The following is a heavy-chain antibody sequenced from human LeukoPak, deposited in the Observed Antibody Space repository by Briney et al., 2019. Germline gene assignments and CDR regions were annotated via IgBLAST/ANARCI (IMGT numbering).Heavy chain of an antibody. V-gene: IGHV3-48*01. CDR2: ISSSSSTI. CDR1: GFTLSSYS. CDR3: ARGRSSGWYWY. J-gene: IGHJ4*02. D-gene: IGHD6-19*01. Sequence: GGSLRLSCAASGFTLSSYSMNWVRQAPGKGLEWVSYISSSSSTIYYADSVKGRFTISRDNAKNSLYLQMNSLRAEDTAVYYCARGRSSGWYWYLGQGTMVTVS.